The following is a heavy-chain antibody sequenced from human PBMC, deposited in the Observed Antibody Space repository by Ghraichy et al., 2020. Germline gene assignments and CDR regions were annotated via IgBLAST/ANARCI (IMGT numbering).Heavy chain of an antibody. V-gene: IGHV3-21*01. J-gene: IGHJ6*02. CDR2: ISISSGYI. CDR3: ARAVKSYHYDMDV. D-gene: IGHD6-19*01. Sequence: GGSLRLSCAASGITFSSYSMNWVRQAPGKGLEWVSSISISSGYIYYADSVRGRFTISRDNAKNSLYLQMNSLRAEESAGYYCARAVKSYHYDMDVWGQGTTVTVSS. CDR1: GITFSSYS.